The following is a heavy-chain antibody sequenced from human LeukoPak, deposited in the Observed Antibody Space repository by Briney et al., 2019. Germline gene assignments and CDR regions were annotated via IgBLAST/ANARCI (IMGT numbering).Heavy chain of an antibody. J-gene: IGHJ4*02. CDR3: ARDRSGVGATLY. CDR2: ISYDGSNK. V-gene: IGHV3-30*03. CDR1: GFTFSSYG. Sequence: GGSLRLSCAASGFTFSSYGMHWVRQAPGKGLEWVAVISYDGSNKYYADSVKGRFTISRDNSKNTLYLQMNSLRAEDTAVYYCARDRSGVGATLYWGQGTLVTVSS. D-gene: IGHD1-26*01.